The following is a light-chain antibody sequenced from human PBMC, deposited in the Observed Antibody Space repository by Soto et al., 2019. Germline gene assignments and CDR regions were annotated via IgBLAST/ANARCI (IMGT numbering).Light chain of an antibody. CDR3: SSYAGSLYV. Sequence: QSVLTQPPSASGSPGQSVTISCTGTSSDVGGYNYVSWYQQHPGKAPKLMIYEVSKRPSGVPDRFSGSKSGNTASVTVSGLQAEDEADYYCSSYAGSLYVFGTGTKLTVL. CDR2: EVS. V-gene: IGLV2-8*01. J-gene: IGLJ1*01. CDR1: SSDVGGYNY.